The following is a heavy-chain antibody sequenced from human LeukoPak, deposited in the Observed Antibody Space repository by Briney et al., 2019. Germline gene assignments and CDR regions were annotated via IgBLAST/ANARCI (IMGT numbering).Heavy chain of an antibody. CDR1: GYTFTSYG. CDR2: ISAYNGNT. V-gene: IGHV1-18*01. CDR3: ARARVLRYFDWLSHDAFDI. D-gene: IGHD3-9*01. J-gene: IGHJ3*02. Sequence: ASVKVSCKASGYTFTSYGISWVRQAPGQGLEWMGWISAYNGNTNYAQKLQGRVTMTTDTSTSTAYMELRSLRSDDTAVYYCARARVLRYFDWLSHDAFDIWGQGTMVTVSS.